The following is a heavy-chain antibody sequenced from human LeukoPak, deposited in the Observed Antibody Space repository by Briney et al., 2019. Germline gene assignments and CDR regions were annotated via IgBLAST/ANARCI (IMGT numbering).Heavy chain of an antibody. D-gene: IGHD1-26*01. Sequence: SVKVSCKASGGTFSSYAISWVRQAPGQGLEWMGRIIPILGIANYAQKFQGRVTITADKSTSTAYMELSRLRSDDTAVYYCARVWELFDYYYGMDVWGQGTTVTVSS. CDR1: GGTFSSYA. J-gene: IGHJ6*02. V-gene: IGHV1-69*04. CDR2: IIPILGIA. CDR3: ARVWELFDYYYGMDV.